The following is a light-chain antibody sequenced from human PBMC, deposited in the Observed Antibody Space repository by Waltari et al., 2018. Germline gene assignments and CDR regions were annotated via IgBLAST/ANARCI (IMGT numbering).Light chain of an antibody. V-gene: IGKV3-11*01. CDR3: QQRSNWPPWT. CDR1: QSVSSY. J-gene: IGKJ1*01. Sequence: EIVLTQSPATLSLSPGERATLSCRASQSVSSYLAWYQQKPGQAPRLLIYYASNRATGIPARFSGSGSGTDFTLTIRSLEPEDFAVYYCQQRSNWPPWTFGQGTKVEIK. CDR2: YAS.